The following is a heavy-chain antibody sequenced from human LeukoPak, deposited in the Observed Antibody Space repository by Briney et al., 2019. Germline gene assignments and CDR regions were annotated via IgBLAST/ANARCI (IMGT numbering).Heavy chain of an antibody. D-gene: IGHD6-13*01. V-gene: IGHV4-4*07. CDR1: GGSISSYY. CDR2: IYTSGST. Sequence: PSETLSFTCTVPGGSISSYYWSWIRQPAGKDLGGIGRIYTSGSTNYNPSLKSRVTISVDTSKNQFSLKLSSVTAADTAVYYCASPAGIAAGGAFDPWGQGTLVTVSS. CDR3: ASPAGIAAGGAFDP. J-gene: IGHJ5*02.